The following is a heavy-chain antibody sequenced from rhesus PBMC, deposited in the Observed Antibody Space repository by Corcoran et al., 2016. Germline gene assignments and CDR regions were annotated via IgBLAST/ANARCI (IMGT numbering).Heavy chain of an antibody. CDR1: GGSISSNY. CDR3: ARDKRSYFDY. Sequence: QLQLQESGPGLVKPSETLSLTCAVSGGSISSNYWNWILQPPGKGLEWIGRISGSGGTTDYNPSLKSRVTMSTDTSKNQFSLKLSFVTAAYTAVYYWARDKRSYFDYWGQGVLVTVSS. V-gene: IGHV4-173*01. D-gene: IGHD3-40*01. CDR2: ISGSGGTT. J-gene: IGHJ4*01.